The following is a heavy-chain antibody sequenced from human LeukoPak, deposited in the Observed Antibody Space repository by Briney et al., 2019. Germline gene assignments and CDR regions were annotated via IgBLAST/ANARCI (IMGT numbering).Heavy chain of an antibody. Sequence: SETLSLTCAVDGGSFSGYYWSWIRQPPGKGLEWIGEINHSGSTNYNPSLKSRATISVDTSKNQFSLKLSSVTAADTAVYYCARDNGYYGSGSYISSDYWGQGTLVTVSS. CDR1: GGSFSGYY. V-gene: IGHV4-34*01. J-gene: IGHJ4*02. CDR3: ARDNGYYGSGSYISSDY. D-gene: IGHD3-10*01. CDR2: INHSGST.